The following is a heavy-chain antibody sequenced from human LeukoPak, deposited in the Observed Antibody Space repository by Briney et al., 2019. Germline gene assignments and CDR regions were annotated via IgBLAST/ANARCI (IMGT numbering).Heavy chain of an antibody. V-gene: IGHV4-34*01. J-gene: IGHJ3*02. CDR3: ARGWKIYCSSTSCYRTGAFDI. CDR1: GGSFSGYY. CDR2: INHSGSA. Sequence: PSETLSVTCAVSGGSFSGYYWSWIRQPPRKGVGWIGEINHSGSANYNPSLKSRVTISVTTSKNQFSLKLSSVTAADTAVYYCARGWKIYCSSTSCYRTGAFDIWGQGTMVTVSS. D-gene: IGHD2-2*02.